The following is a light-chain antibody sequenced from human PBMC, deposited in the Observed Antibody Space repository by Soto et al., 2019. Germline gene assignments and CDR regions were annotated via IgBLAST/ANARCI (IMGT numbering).Light chain of an antibody. CDR1: QSISSW. CDR3: HQFGDSPQT. V-gene: IGKV1-5*01. Sequence: DIQMTQSPSTLSASVGDRVTITCRASQSISSWLAWYQQKPGKAPKLLIYSTSTRAAGIPDRFTGRGSGTHFTLAISRLEPEDFAVYYCHQFGDSPQTFGQGTTVEV. J-gene: IGKJ1*01. CDR2: STS.